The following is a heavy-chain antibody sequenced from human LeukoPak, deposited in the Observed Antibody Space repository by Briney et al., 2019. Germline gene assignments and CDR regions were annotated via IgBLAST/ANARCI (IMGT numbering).Heavy chain of an antibody. V-gene: IGHV4-4*07. D-gene: IGHD6-13*01. Sequence: SETLSLTCTVSGGSISSYYWSWIRQPAGKGLEWIGRIYTSGSTNYNPSLKSRVTMSVDTSKNQFSLKLSSVTAADTALYYCARVSLVAAAIDYWGQGTLVTVSS. CDR3: ARVSLVAAAIDY. CDR1: GGSISSYY. J-gene: IGHJ4*02. CDR2: IYTSGST.